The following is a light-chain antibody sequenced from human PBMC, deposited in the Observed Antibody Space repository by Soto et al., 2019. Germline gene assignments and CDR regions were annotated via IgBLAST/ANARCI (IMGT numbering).Light chain of an antibody. CDR3: QQYCP. Sequence: EIVLTQSPGTLSLSPGERATLSCRASQSVSSSYLAWYQQKPGQAPRLLIYGATSRATGIPDRFSGSGSGTDFPVTISRLEPEGFAVYYWQQYCPFGGGTKVEIK. CDR2: GAT. CDR1: QSVSSSY. J-gene: IGKJ4*01. V-gene: IGKV3-20*01.